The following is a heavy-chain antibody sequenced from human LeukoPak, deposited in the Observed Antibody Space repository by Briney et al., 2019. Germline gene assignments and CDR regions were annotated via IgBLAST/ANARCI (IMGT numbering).Heavy chain of an antibody. D-gene: IGHD3-16*02. CDR1: GFTFSSYA. Sequence: PGGSLRLSCAASGFTFSSYAMSWVRQAPGKGLEWVSAISGSGGSTYYADSVKGRFTISRDNSKNTLYLQMNNLRAEDTAVYYCAALPLRLGGLSLYYFDYWGQGTLVTVSS. CDR3: AALPLRLGGLSLYYFDY. V-gene: IGHV3-23*01. J-gene: IGHJ4*02. CDR2: ISGSGGST.